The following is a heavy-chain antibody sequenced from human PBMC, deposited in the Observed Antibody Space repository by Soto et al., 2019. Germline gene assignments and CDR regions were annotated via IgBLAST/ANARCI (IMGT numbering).Heavy chain of an antibody. CDR3: ASPNDMQLWSFDY. CDR1: GFTFSSYG. J-gene: IGHJ4*02. D-gene: IGHD5-18*01. CDR2: IWYDGSNK. Sequence: QVQLVESGGGVVQPGRSLRLSCAASGFTFSSYGMHWVRQAPGKGLEWVAVIWYDGSNKYYADSVKGRFTISRDNSKNTLYLQMNSLRAEDTAVYYCASPNDMQLWSFDYWVQGTLVTVSS. V-gene: IGHV3-33*01.